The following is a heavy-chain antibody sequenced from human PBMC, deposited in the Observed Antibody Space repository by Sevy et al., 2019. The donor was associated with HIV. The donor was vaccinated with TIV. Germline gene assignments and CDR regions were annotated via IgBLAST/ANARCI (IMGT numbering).Heavy chain of an antibody. Sequence: GESLKISCAASGITFSNYAMTWVRQAPGKGLEWVSSISGSGATTYSADSVKGRFTISRDNSKNTLYLQMNSLRAEDTAVYYCVKDRITLVRGDDYFDYWGQGTLVTVSS. CDR1: GITFSNYA. CDR3: VKDRITLVRGDDYFDY. V-gene: IGHV3-23*01. J-gene: IGHJ4*02. CDR2: ISGSGATT. D-gene: IGHD3-10*01.